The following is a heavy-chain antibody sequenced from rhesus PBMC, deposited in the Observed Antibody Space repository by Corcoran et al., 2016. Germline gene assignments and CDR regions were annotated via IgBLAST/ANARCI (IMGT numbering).Heavy chain of an antibody. D-gene: IGHD3-16*01. V-gene: IGHV4-147*01. Sequence: QVQLQESGPGLVKPSETLSLTCAVSGGSISNNYWSWIRQSPGKGLEWIGYIYGGSGSTSYNPSLKSRITISTDTSKNQFSLKLNAVTAADTAVYYCARLGASGTYYRDYWGQGVLVTVSS. J-gene: IGHJ4*01. CDR1: GGSISNNY. CDR2: IYGGSGST. CDR3: ARLGASGTYYRDY.